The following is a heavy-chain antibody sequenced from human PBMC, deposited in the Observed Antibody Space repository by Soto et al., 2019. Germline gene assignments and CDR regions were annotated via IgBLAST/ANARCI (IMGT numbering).Heavy chain of an antibody. J-gene: IGHJ4*02. V-gene: IGHV3-23*01. D-gene: IGHD3-9*01. Sequence: XGSLKLSCTGAGFIFTNYAMSWVRQAPGRGLEWVSSLNGGGDRPHYADSVKGRFSSSRDNSKNTLYLQMNSLSADDTAVYYCAKDPGNARYFDSWGQGALVTVS. CDR2: LNGGGDRP. CDR3: AKDPGNARYFDS. CDR1: GFIFTNYA.